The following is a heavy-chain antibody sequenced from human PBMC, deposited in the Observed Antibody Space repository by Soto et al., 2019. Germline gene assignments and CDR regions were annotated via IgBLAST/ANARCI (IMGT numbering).Heavy chain of an antibody. CDR3: ATLNPNIVAARFDP. CDR2: ISYDGSNK. D-gene: IGHD5-12*01. J-gene: IGHJ5*02. V-gene: IGHV3-30*03. Sequence: GGSLRLSCAASGFTFSSYGMHWVRQAPGKGLEWVAVISYDGSNKYYADSVKGRFTISRDNSKNTLYLQMNSLRAEDTAVYYCATLNPNIVAARFDPWGQGT. CDR1: GFTFSSYG.